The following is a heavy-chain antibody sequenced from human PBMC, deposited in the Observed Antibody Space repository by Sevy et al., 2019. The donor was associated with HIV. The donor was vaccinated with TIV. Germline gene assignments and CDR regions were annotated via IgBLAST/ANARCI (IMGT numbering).Heavy chain of an antibody. J-gene: IGHJ4*02. Sequence: GGSLRLSCAASRFTVNNNYMTWVRQAPGKGLEGISIIYSDATTYHADSVKDRFNISRDNSKNMLYLQMNNLRVEDTAVYYCARGKTGYGYALNYWGQGTLVTVSS. V-gene: IGHV3-66*01. CDR3: ARGKTGYGYALNY. D-gene: IGHD5-18*01. CDR2: IYSDATT. CDR1: RFTVNNNY.